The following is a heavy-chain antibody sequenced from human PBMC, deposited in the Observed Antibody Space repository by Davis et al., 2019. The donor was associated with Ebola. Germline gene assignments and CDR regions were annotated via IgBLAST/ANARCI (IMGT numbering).Heavy chain of an antibody. Sequence: GESLKISCAASGFTFSRYAMSWVRQAPGKGLEWVSTFSSGGRTYYADSVQGRFTISRDNSKNALNLQMSSLRAVDSALYYWATQWLARGYWGQGALVTVSS. J-gene: IGHJ4*02. CDR2: FSSGGRT. V-gene: IGHV3-23*01. CDR1: GFTFSRYA. CDR3: ATQWLARGY. D-gene: IGHD6-19*01.